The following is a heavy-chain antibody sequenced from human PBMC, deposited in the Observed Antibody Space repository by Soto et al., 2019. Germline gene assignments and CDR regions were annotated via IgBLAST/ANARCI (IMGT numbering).Heavy chain of an antibody. CDR2: ISAYNGNT. Sequence: QVQLVQSGAEVKKPGAAVKVSCKASGYTFTSYGISWVRKAPGQGLEWRGWISAYNGNTNYAQKLQGRVTMTTDTSTSTAYMELRSIISDDTAVYDCARDYDSLTGYNPFDYWGQGTLVTVSS. V-gene: IGHV1-18*01. J-gene: IGHJ4*02. CDR1: GYTFTSYG. CDR3: ARDYDSLTGYNPFDY. D-gene: IGHD3-9*01.